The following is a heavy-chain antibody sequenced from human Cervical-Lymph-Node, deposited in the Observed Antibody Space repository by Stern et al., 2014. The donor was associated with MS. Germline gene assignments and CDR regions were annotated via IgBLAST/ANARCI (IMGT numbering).Heavy chain of an antibody. D-gene: IGHD2-21*02. CDR2: IWYDGSNK. CDR1: GFTFSSYG. V-gene: IGHV3-33*01. J-gene: IGHJ4*02. CDR3: AYCGGDCFAPFDY. Sequence: QVQLVESGGGVVQPGRALRLSCAASGFTFSSYGMHWVRQAPGKGMALVAVIWYDGSNKYYADSMKGLFTIYRDNSKNTLYLQMNSLRAEDTAVYYCAYCGGDCFAPFDYWGQGTLVTVSS.